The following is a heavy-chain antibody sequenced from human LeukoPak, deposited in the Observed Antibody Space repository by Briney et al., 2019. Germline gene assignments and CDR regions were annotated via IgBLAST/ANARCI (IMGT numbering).Heavy chain of an antibody. Sequence: GGSLRLSCTASGFSFNGHWMHWARQLPGKGLVWVSRISPTGSTTSYADSVKGRFTVSRDNAKNTLYLQVNNLRAEDTAVYYCARGPNSNWSGLDFWGQGTLLTVSS. D-gene: IGHD6-6*01. CDR2: ISPTGSTT. J-gene: IGHJ4*02. CDR3: ARGPNSNWSGLDF. CDR1: GFSFNGHW. V-gene: IGHV3-74*01.